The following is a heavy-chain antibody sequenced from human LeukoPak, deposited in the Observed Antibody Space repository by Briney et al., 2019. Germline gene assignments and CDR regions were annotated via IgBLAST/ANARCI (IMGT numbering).Heavy chain of an antibody. CDR3: ARVQMVTILERYFDL. V-gene: IGHV4-39*07. D-gene: IGHD4-23*01. CDR1: GGSISSGNYY. Sequence: SETLSLTCTVSGGSISSGNYYWGWIRQPPGKGLEWIGSIYYSGSTYYNPSLKSRVTISVDTSKNQFSLKLSSVTAADTAVYYCARVQMVTILERYFDLWGRGTLVTVSS. J-gene: IGHJ2*01. CDR2: IYYSGST.